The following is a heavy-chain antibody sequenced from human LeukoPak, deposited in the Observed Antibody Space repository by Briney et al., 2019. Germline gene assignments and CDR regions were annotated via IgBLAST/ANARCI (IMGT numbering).Heavy chain of an antibody. CDR1: GGSFSGYY. CDR3: AREMIAAAGSWFDP. D-gene: IGHD6-13*01. Sequence: PSETLSLTCAVYGGSFSGYYWSWIRQPSGKGLEWIGEINHSGSTNYNPSLKSRVTISVDTSKNQFSLKLSSVTAADTAVYYCAREMIAAAGSWFDPWGQGTLVTVSS. V-gene: IGHV4-34*01. CDR2: INHSGST. J-gene: IGHJ5*02.